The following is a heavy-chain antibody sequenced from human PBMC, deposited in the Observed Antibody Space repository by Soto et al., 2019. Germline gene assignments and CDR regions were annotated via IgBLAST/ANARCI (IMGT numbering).Heavy chain of an antibody. CDR1: GGTFSSYA. CDR3: ARDGSGRYYGMDV. V-gene: IGHV1-69*13. J-gene: IGHJ6*02. CDR2: IIPIFGTA. Sequence: SVKVSCKASGGTFSSYAISWVRQAPGQGLEWMGGIIPIFGTANYAQKFQGRVTITADESTSTAYMELSSLRSEDTAVYYCARDGSGRYYGMDVWGQGTTVTVSS. D-gene: IGHD2-15*01.